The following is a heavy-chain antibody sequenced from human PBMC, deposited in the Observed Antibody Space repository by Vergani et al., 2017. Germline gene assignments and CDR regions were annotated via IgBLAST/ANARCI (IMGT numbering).Heavy chain of an antibody. V-gene: IGHV3-11*04. CDR2: ISPGAATA. CDR1: GFKFSDHY. D-gene: IGHD4-23*01. CDR3: AKNPGNSTPRHYYAMDV. Sequence: LKESGGGSVKPGGSLRLSCAASGFKFSDHYMSWIRQAPGKGLEWVSHISPGAATASYTDSVTGRFTVSRDNDNNSLTLDMTTLRVEDTAAYYCAKNPGNSTPRHYYAMDVWGQGTTVTVSS. J-gene: IGHJ6*02.